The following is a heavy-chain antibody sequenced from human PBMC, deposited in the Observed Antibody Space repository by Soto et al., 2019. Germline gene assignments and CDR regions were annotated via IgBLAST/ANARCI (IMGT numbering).Heavy chain of an antibody. CDR3: ARIVSGYDFSWEYYYGMDV. CDR2: IYYSGNT. J-gene: IGHJ6*02. Sequence: SETLSLTCTVSGDSISSGDYYWSWIRQPPGKGLEWIGCIYYSGNTYYNPSLKRRFSISVDTSKNQFSLKLSSVTAADTAVYYCARIVSGYDFSWEYYYGMDVWGQGTTVTVSS. V-gene: IGHV4-30-4*01. CDR1: GDSISSGDYY. D-gene: IGHD5-12*01.